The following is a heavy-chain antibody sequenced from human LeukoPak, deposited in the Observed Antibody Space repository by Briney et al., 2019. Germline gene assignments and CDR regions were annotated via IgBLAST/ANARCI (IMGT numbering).Heavy chain of an antibody. CDR1: GGSISSYY. V-gene: IGHV4-4*07. J-gene: IGHJ6*02. CDR2: IYTSGST. Sequence: PSETLSLTCTVSGGSISSYYWSWIRQPAGKGLEWIGRIYTSGSTNYNPSLKSRVTMSVDTSKNQFSLKLSSATAADTAVYYCARGSGQAVAATGYYYYYGMDVWGQGTTVTVSS. CDR3: ARGSGQAVAATGYYYYYGMDV. D-gene: IGHD6-19*01.